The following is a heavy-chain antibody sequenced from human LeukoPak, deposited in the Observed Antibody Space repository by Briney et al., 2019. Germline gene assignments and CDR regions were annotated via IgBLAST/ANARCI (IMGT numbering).Heavy chain of an antibody. CDR2: ISGSGGST. J-gene: IGHJ4*02. Sequence: GGSLRLSCAASGFTFSSYAMSWVGRAPGKGLEWVSSISGSGGSTYYADSVKGRFTISRDNSKNTLYLQMNSLRAEDTAVYYCAKSNRPKYYYDSSGSQGRYYFDYWGQGTLVTVSS. D-gene: IGHD3-22*01. CDR3: AKSNRPKYYYDSSGSQGRYYFDY. CDR1: GFTFSSYA. V-gene: IGHV3-23*01.